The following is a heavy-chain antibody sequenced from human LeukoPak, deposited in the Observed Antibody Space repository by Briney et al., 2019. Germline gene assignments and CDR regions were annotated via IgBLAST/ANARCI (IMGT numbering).Heavy chain of an antibody. CDR2: INPSSGGT. D-gene: IGHD2-15*01. Sequence: ASLKVSCKASGYTFTDYYVHWVRHAPGQGLEWMGWINPSSGGTNSAQQFQGRVTMARDTSTSTAYMELNSLTSDDTAMYYCARAAPRNYAGGSWFFDWFDPWGQGTLVTVSS. V-gene: IGHV1-2*02. J-gene: IGHJ5*02. CDR3: ARAAPRNYAGGSWFFDWFDP. CDR1: GYTFTDYY.